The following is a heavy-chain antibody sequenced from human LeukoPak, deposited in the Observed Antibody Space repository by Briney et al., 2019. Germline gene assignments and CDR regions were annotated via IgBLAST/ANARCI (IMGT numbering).Heavy chain of an antibody. D-gene: IGHD6-13*01. V-gene: IGHV4-59*12. CDR1: GGSISSYY. CDR2: IYYSGST. Sequence: SETLSLTCTVSGGSISSYYWSWIRQPPGKGLEWIGYIYYSGSTNYNPSLKSRVTISVDTSKNQFSLKLSSVTAADTAVYYCARETLAAAGVFDYWGQGTLVTVSS. J-gene: IGHJ4*02. CDR3: ARETLAAAGVFDY.